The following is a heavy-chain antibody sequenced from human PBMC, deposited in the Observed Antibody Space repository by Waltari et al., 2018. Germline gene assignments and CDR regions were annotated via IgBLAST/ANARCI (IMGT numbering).Heavy chain of an antibody. Sequence: QMHLQESGPGLVKPSETLSLTCSVSDGSISSRSYYWVWFRQPPGKRLEWIGSIYYSGSTNFNPSLKSRVIISVDTSKNQFSLKMNSLTAADTAVYYCAARIGAHMDFWGQGILVTVSS. J-gene: IGHJ4*02. D-gene: IGHD6-6*01. V-gene: IGHV4-39*07. CDR3: AARIGAHMDF. CDR1: DGSISSRSYY. CDR2: IYYSGST.